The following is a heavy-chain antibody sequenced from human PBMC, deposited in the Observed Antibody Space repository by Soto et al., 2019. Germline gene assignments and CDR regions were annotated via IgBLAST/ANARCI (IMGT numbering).Heavy chain of an antibody. CDR1: GLTFTNAW. Sequence: EVQLVESGGGLVKPGGSLRLSCAASGLTFTNAWMRWVRQAPGKGLEWVGRIKSNTDGGSTDYAAPVKGRFTISRDDSTNTGYLQINGLKTEETAVYYCSAELRCEESSAYWGQGALVTVSS. J-gene: IGHJ4*02. CDR3: SAELRCEESSAY. CDR2: IKSNTDGGST. D-gene: IGHD4-17*01. V-gene: IGHV3-15*01.